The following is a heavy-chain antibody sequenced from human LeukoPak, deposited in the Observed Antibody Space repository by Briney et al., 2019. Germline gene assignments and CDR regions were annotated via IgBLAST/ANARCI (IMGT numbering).Heavy chain of an antibody. CDR2: ISGSGGST. D-gene: IGHD2-2*01. J-gene: IGHJ4*02. CDR3: AIYCSSTSCHPFDY. V-gene: IGHV3-23*01. Sequence: GGSLRLSCAASGFTFSSHAMSWVRQAPGKGLEWVSAISGSGGSTYYADSVKGRFTISRDNAKNSLYLQMNSLRAEDTAVYYCAIYCSSTSCHPFDYWGQGTLVTVSS. CDR1: GFTFSSHA.